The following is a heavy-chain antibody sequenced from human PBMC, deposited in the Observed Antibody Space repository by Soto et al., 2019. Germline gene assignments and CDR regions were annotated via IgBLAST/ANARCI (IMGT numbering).Heavy chain of an antibody. V-gene: IGHV4-34*01. CDR1: GGSFSGYY. D-gene: IGHD6-13*01. CDR3: ARERYSSSYYMDV. CDR2: INHSGST. J-gene: IGHJ6*03. Sequence: SETLSLTFAVYGGSFSGYYWSWIRQPPGKGLEWIGEINHSGSTNYNPSLKSRVTISVDTSKNQFSLKLSSVTAADTAVYYCARERYSSSYYMDVWGKGTTVTVSS.